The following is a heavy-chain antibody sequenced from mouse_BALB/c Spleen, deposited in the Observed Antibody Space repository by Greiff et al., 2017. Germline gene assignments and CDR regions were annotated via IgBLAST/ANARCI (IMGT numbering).Heavy chain of an antibody. D-gene: IGHD2-14*01. J-gene: IGHJ3*01. CDR1: GFSLTGYG. CDR2: IWGDGST. V-gene: IGHV2-6-7*01. Sequence: VQLVESGPGLVAPSQSLSITCTVSGFSLTGYGVNWVRQPPGKGLEWLGMIWGDGSTDYNSALKSRLSISKDNSKSQVFLKMNSLQTDDTARYYCARGEGRYDTWFAYWGQGTLVTVSA. CDR3: ARGEGRYDTWFAY.